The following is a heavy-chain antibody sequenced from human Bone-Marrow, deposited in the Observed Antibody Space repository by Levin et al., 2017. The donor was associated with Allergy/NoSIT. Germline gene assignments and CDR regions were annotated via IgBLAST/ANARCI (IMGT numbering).Heavy chain of an antibody. Sequence: RASETLSLTCAVYGGSFSGFYWTWIRQPPGKGLEWIGEISHSGSTNYNPSLSSRVTMSVDRSKNQFSLMLSSVTAADTAVYYCARGKTVEVVLGSLTYYYGLDVWGHGNTVTV. CDR1: GGSFSGFY. V-gene: IGHV4-34*01. J-gene: IGHJ6*02. D-gene: IGHD2-21*01. CDR2: ISHSGST. CDR3: ARGKTVEVVLGSLTYYYGLDV.